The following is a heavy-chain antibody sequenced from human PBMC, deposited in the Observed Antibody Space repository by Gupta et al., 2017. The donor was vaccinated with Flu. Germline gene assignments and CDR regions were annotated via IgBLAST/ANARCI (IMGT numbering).Heavy chain of an antibody. CDR2: TIPIFGTE. CDR1: GGTFSSSA. J-gene: IGHJ5*02. D-gene: IGHD2-21*02. Sequence: QVQLVQSGAEVKKPGSSVKVSCKASGGTFSSSAISWVRQAPGQGIEWMGGTIPIFGTENYAQKFQGRVTITAEESTSTAYMELSSLRSEDTAVYYCARDLAVVVTAIPGLFDPWGQGTLVTVSS. V-gene: IGHV1-69*01. CDR3: ARDLAVVVTAIPGLFDP.